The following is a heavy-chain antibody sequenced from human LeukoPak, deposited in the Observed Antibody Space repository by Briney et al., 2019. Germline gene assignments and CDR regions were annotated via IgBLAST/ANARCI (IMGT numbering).Heavy chain of an antibody. V-gene: IGHV3-23*01. D-gene: IGHD7-27*01. CDR1: GFTFSSYA. J-gene: IGHJ6*02. CDR2: ISGSGGST. Sequence: PGGSLRLSCAASGFTFSSYAMSWVRQAPGKGLEWVSAISGSGGSTYYADPVKGRFTITRDNSKNTLYLQMNSLRAEDTAAYYCAKDRSDLGYYYGMDVWGQGTTVTVSS. CDR3: AKDRSDLGYYYGMDV.